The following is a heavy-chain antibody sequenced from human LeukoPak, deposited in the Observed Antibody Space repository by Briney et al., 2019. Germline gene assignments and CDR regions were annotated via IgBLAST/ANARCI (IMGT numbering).Heavy chain of an antibody. CDR2: IQQDGSEK. CDR3: AREGATYYDILTGRSSNAFDL. D-gene: IGHD3-9*01. V-gene: IGHV3-7*01. CDR1: GFTFSSYW. J-gene: IGHJ3*01. Sequence: GGSLRLSRAASGFTFSSYWMTWVRQAPGKGLEWVANIQQDGSEKYYVDSVKGRFTISRDNAKNSLYLQMNSLRAEDTAVYYCAREGATYYDILTGRSSNAFDLWGQGTMVTVSS.